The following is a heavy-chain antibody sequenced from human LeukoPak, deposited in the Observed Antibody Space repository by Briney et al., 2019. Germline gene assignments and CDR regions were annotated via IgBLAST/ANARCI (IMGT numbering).Heavy chain of an antibody. Sequence: PPETLSHPCAVYGGSFSGYYWIWIRQPPGKALEWIGRIHYSESTNYNPSLKSRVSISVDTSKNQFSLKLSSVTAADTAVYYCARGYCSGGSCYSYYYYNYMDVWGKGTTVTVSS. CDR3: ARGYCSGGSCYSYYYYNYMDV. J-gene: IGHJ6*03. CDR2: IHYSEST. CDR1: GGSFSGYY. D-gene: IGHD2-15*01. V-gene: IGHV4-34*01.